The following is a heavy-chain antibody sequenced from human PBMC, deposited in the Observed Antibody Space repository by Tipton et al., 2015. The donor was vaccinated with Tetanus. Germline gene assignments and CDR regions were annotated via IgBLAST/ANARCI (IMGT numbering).Heavy chain of an antibody. CDR1: GYTFTGYY. V-gene: IGHV1-2*02. Sequence: QLVQSGAEVKKPGASVKVSCKASGYTFTGYYMHWVRQAPGQGLEWMGWINTNSGGTNYAQKFQGRVTMTRDTSISTAYMELSRLRSDDTAVYYCARAGGIVVVPAAIVYGDWGQGTLVTVSS. CDR2: INTNSGGT. CDR3: ARAGGIVVVPAAIVYGD. J-gene: IGHJ4*02. D-gene: IGHD2-2*02.